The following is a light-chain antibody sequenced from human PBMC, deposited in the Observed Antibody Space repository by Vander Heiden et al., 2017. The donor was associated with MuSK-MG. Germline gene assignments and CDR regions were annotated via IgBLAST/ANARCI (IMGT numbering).Light chain of an antibody. Sequence: QPDLTQSPSASASLGASVKLTCILSRGHSNYPIAWHQQLPEKGPRFLMKVNSDGSHTKGDGIPDRFSGSSSGAERSLTISSLQFDDEADYYCQTWGIASHVFGSGTKVTVL. J-gene: IGLJ1*01. CDR2: VNSDGSH. V-gene: IGLV4-69*02. CDR1: RGHSNYP. CDR3: QTWGIASHV.